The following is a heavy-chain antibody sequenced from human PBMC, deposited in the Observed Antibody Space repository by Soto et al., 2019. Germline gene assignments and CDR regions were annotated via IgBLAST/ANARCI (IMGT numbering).Heavy chain of an antibody. CDR2: ISYDGSNK. J-gene: IGHJ4*02. CDR3: ARDSSHCSSTSCYTFDY. V-gene: IGHV3-30-3*01. Sequence: GGSLRLSCAASGFTFSSYAMHWVRQAPGKGLEWVAVISYDGSNKYYADSVKGRFTISRDNSKNTLYLQMNSLRAEDTAVYCCARDSSHCSSTSCYTFDYWGQGTLVTVSS. CDR1: GFTFSSYA. D-gene: IGHD2-2*02.